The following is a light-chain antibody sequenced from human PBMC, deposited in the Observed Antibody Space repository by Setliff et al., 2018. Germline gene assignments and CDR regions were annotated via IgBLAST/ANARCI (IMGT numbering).Light chain of an antibody. V-gene: IGLV1-47*01. CDR3: AAWDDSLSGRV. CDR1: SSNIGSNY. J-gene: IGLJ2*01. CDR2: RNN. Sequence: QSALAQPPSASGTPGQRVTISCSGSSSNIGSNYVYWYQQLPGTAPKLLIYRNNQRPSGVPARFPGSKSGTSASLAISGLRSEDEADYYCAAWDDSLSGRVFGGGTKVTVL.